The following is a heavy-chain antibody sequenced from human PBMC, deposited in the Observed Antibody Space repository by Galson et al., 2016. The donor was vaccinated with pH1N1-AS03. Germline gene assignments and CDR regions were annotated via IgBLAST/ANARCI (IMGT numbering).Heavy chain of an antibody. CDR3: AKDGGTYHGSGRSYFDN. CDR1: GFSFDSYA. D-gene: IGHD3-10*01. CDR2: ISGGGGST. V-gene: IGHV3-23*01. J-gene: IGHJ4*02. Sequence: SLRLSCAASGFSFDSYAMSWVRQAPGKGLQWVSAISGGGGSTYFADSVKGRFTISRDNSKNTMYLQMNSLTAEDTAVYYCAKDGGTYHGSGRSYFDNWGQGTLVTVSS.